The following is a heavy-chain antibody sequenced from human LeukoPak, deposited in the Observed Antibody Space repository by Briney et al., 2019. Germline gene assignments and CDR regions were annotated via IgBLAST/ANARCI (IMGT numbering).Heavy chain of an antibody. CDR1: GFTFSIYA. J-gene: IGHJ4*02. Sequence: GGSLRLSCAASGFTFSIYAMSWVRQAPGKWLEWVSAFSGSGGSTYYADSVKGRFTISRDNSKNTLYLQMNSLRAEDTAVYYCARSGLSRFDYWGQGTLVTVSS. D-gene: IGHD4/OR15-4a*01. CDR3: ARSGLSRFDY. CDR2: FSGSGGST. V-gene: IGHV3-23*01.